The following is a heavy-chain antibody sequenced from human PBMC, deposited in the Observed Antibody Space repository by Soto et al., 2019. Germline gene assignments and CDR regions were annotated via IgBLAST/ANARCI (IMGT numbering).Heavy chain of an antibody. CDR3: LRVVEADNRNNESDS. J-gene: IGHJ4*02. CDR1: GGSIYNSHSF. V-gene: IGHV4-39*01. Sequence: PSATXSLTCDVSGGSIYNSHSFWGWVRQPPGKGLEFIGSVYYSGGAYYSPSLKSRVTVSVDTSKNQLSLRVNSVTAADTAVYYCLRVVEADNRNNESDSWGQGILVTVSS. D-gene: IGHD3-22*01. CDR2: VYYSGGA.